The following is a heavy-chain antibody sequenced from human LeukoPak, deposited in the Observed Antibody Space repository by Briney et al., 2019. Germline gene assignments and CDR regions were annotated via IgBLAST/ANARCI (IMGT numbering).Heavy chain of an antibody. CDR2: ISSDGSNK. J-gene: IGHJ4*02. CDR3: ARQAPSGNLDY. Sequence: GGSLRLSCAASGFTFTSYVMHWVRQAPGKGLEWVAVISSDGSNKYYTDSVKGRFTISRDNSRNTLYLQMNSLRAEDTAVYYRARQAPSGNLDYWGQGTLVTVSS. V-gene: IGHV3-30-3*01. CDR1: GFTFTSYV.